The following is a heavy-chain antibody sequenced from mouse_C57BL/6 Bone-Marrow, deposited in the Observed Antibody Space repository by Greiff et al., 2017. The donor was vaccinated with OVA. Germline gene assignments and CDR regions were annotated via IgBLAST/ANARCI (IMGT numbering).Heavy chain of an antibody. CDR2: ISPSTGGT. CDR1: GYSFTGYY. Sequence: EVQVVESGPGLVKPGASVKISCKASGYSFTGYYMNWVKQSPEKSLEWIGEISPSTGGTTYDQKFKAQVTFTVDKAYSTAYMQIQSLTSEDSSVYYCSRQRFAYWGQGTRVIVSA. J-gene: IGHJ3*01. CDR3: SRQRFAY. V-gene: IGHV1-42*01.